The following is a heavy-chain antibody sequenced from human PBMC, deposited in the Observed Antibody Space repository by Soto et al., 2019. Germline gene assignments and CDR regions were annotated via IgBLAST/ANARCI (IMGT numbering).Heavy chain of an antibody. Sequence: SETLSLTCTVSGGSISSYYWSWIRQPPGKGLEWIGYIDYSGSTNYNPSLKSRVTISVDTSKNQFSLKLSSVTAADTAVYYCARAWGGNVFDYWGQGNLVTVSS. CDR1: GGSISSYY. CDR3: ARAWGGNVFDY. CDR2: IDYSGST. J-gene: IGHJ4*02. V-gene: IGHV4-59*08. D-gene: IGHD3-16*01.